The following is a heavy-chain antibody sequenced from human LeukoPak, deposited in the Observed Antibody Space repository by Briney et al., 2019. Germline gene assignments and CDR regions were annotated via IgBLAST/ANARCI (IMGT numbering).Heavy chain of an antibody. V-gene: IGHV4-38-2*02. Sequence: ASETLSLTCTVSGYSIGSGFYWGWIRQPPGKGLEWIGSFYHSGSTYYNPSLKSRVTISVDTSKNQFSLKLSSVTAADTAVYYCARGPQNLLVVRYFDWLSSPRFDYWGQGTLVTVSS. D-gene: IGHD3-9*01. CDR1: GYSIGSGFY. CDR3: ARGPQNLLVVRYFDWLSSPRFDY. J-gene: IGHJ4*02. CDR2: FYHSGST.